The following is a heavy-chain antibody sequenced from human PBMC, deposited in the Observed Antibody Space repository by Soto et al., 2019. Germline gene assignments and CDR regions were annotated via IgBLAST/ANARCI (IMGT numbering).Heavy chain of an antibody. D-gene: IGHD3-3*01. CDR1: GGSISSGDHY. Sequence: SETLSLTCTVSGGSISSGDHYWSWLRQPPGKGLEWIGYIYYSGNTYYNPSLKSRVTISVDTSKNQFSLKLSSVTAADTAVYYCARGQNYDFLSGRNWLDPRGQGTLVTV. V-gene: IGHV4-30-4*01. CDR3: ARGQNYDFLSGRNWLDP. J-gene: IGHJ5*02. CDR2: IYYSGNT.